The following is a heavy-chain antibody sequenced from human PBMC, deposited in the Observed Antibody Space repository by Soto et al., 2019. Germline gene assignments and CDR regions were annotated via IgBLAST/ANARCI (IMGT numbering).Heavy chain of an antibody. V-gene: IGHV3-15*01. J-gene: IGHJ3*02. CDR2: IKSKTDGGTT. Sequence: GGSLRLSCAASGFTFSNAWMSWVRQAPGKGLEWVGRIKSKTDGGTTDYAAPVKGRFTISRDDSKNTLYLQMNSLKTEDTAVYYCTTDVEGPYYDILTGTQGAFDIWGQGTMVT. CDR3: TTDVEGPYYDILTGTQGAFDI. D-gene: IGHD3-9*01. CDR1: GFTFSNAW.